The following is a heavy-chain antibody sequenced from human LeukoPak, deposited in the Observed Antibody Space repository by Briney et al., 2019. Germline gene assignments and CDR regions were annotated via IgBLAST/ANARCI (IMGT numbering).Heavy chain of an antibody. CDR1: GGSISSGGYY. D-gene: IGHD1-1*01. CDR2: VYTSGRT. V-gene: IGHV4-61*02. CDR3: ARGSNWNSYDY. J-gene: IGHJ4*02. Sequence: SSETLSLTCTVSGGSISSGGYYWSWIRQPAGKGLEWIGRVYTSGRTNYIPSLKSRVTISLDTSNKQFSLKLSSVTAADTAVYYCARGSNWNSYDYWGQGTLVTVSS.